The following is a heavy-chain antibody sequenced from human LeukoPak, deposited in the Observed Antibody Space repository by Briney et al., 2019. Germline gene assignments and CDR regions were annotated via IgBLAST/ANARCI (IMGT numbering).Heavy chain of an antibody. CDR1: GYTFTGYY. V-gene: IGHV1-2*02. CDR3: ASPYDYGGNSGVTFDY. Sequence: GASVKVSCKASGYTFTGYYIHWVRQAPGQGLEWMGWINPNSGGTNYAQKFQGRVTMTRDTSISTAYMELSRLRSDDTAVYYCASPYDYGGNSGVTFDYWGQGTLVTVSS. D-gene: IGHD4-23*01. J-gene: IGHJ4*02. CDR2: INPNSGGT.